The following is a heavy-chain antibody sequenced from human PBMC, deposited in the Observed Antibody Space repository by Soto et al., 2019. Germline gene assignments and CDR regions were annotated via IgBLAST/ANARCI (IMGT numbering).Heavy chain of an antibody. D-gene: IGHD2-8*01. CDR2: IYYSGST. J-gene: IGHJ4*02. CDR1: GGSISSYY. V-gene: IGHV4-59*01. CDR3: ARDYCTNGVCNFDY. Sequence: SETLSLTCTVSGGSISSYYWSWIRQPPGKGLEWIGYIYYSGSTNYNPSLKSRVTISVDTSKNQFSLKLSSVTAADTAVYYCARDYCTNGVCNFDYWGQGTLVTVSS.